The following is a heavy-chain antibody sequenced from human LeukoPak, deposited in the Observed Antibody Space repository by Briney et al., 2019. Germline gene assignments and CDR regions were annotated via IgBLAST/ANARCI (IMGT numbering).Heavy chain of an antibody. V-gene: IGHV3-48*04. CDR3: ARDPYSSGWYYFDY. CDR1: GFTFSSYS. D-gene: IGHD6-19*01. Sequence: GGSLRLSCAASGFTFSSYSMNWVRQAPGKGLEWVSYISSSSSTIYYADSVKGRFTISRDNAKNPLYLQMNSLRAEDTAVYYCARDPYSSGWYYFDYWGQGTLVTVSS. J-gene: IGHJ4*02. CDR2: ISSSSSTI.